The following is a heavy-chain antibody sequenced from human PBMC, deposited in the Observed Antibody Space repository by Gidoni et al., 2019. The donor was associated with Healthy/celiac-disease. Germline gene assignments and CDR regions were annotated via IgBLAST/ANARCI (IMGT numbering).Heavy chain of an antibody. CDR3: AKGPVIIAKQTTFDY. CDR2: ISGCGGSK. D-gene: IGHD3-10*01. Sequence: EVQLLESGGGLVQPGGSLRLSCAASGFTFRSYARSWVRQAPGKGLEWFSAISGCGGSKYYADPGKGRFTISRDNSKNTLYLQMNSLRAEDTAVYYFAKGPVIIAKQTTFDYWGQGTLVTVSS. V-gene: IGHV3-23*01. J-gene: IGHJ4*02. CDR1: GFTFRSYA.